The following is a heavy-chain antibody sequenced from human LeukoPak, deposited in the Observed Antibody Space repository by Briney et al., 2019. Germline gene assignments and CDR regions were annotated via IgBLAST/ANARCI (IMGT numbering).Heavy chain of an antibody. Sequence: GESLKISCKGSGYSFTSYWIGWVRQMPGKGLEWMGIIYPGDSDTRYSPSFQGQVTISADKSISTAYLQWSSLKASDTAMYYCARCHPFDYDFWSGTFGAFDIWGQGTMVTVSS. CDR2: IYPGDSDT. D-gene: IGHD3-3*01. CDR3: ARCHPFDYDFWSGTFGAFDI. V-gene: IGHV5-51*01. CDR1: GYSFTSYW. J-gene: IGHJ3*02.